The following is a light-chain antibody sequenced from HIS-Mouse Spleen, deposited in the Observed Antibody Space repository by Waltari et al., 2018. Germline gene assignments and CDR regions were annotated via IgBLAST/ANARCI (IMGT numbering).Light chain of an antibody. CDR1: QGISSA. V-gene: IGKV1-13*02. CDR3: QQFNSYPYST. J-gene: IGKJ4*01. Sequence: AIQLTQSPSSLSASVGDSVTITCRASQGISSALAWYQQEPGKAPKLLIDDASSLESGVPSRFSGSGSGTDFTLTISSLQPEDFATYYCQQFNSYPYSTFGGGTKVEIK. CDR2: DAS.